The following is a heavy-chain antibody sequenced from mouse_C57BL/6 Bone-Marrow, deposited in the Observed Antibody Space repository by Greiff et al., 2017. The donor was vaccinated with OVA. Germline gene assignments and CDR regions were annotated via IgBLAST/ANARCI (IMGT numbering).Heavy chain of an antibody. CDR3: ARGLLWAWFAY. D-gene: IGHD2-10*01. Sequence: QVQLKQSGAELVKPRASVKLSCMASGYTFTSYWMHWVKQRPGQGLEWIGMIHPNSGSTNYNEKFKSKATLTVDKSSSTAYMQLSSLTSEDSAVYYCARGLLWAWFAYWGQGTLVTVSA. CDR2: IHPNSGST. CDR1: GYTFTSYW. J-gene: IGHJ3*01. V-gene: IGHV1-64*01.